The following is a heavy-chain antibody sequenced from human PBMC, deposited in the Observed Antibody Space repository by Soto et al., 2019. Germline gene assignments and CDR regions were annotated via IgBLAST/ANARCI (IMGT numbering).Heavy chain of an antibody. D-gene: IGHD3-22*01. CDR2: ISSSSSYI. Sequence: GGSLRLSCAASGFTFSSYSMNWVRQAPGKGLEWVSSISSSSSYIYYADSVKGRFTISRDNAENSLYLQMNSLRAEDTAVYYCARDRYYDSSGDLALYYYYGMDVWGQGTTVTVSS. CDR1: GFTFSSYS. J-gene: IGHJ6*02. V-gene: IGHV3-21*01. CDR3: ARDRYYDSSGDLALYYYYGMDV.